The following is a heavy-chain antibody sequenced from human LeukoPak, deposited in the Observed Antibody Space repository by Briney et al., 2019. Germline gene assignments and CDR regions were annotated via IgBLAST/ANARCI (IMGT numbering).Heavy chain of an antibody. V-gene: IGHV3-21*05. CDR3: TREEGSGSYGAFDI. D-gene: IGHD1-26*01. CDR1: GFTVSSNY. J-gene: IGHJ3*02. Sequence: GGSLRLSCAASGFTVSSNYRRWVRQAPGKGLEWVSYISSSSSYIYYADPVNDRFTTSRDNAKSSLYLQMSSLRAEVTAVEYCTREEGSGSYGAFDIWGQGTMGTVSP. CDR2: ISSSSSYI.